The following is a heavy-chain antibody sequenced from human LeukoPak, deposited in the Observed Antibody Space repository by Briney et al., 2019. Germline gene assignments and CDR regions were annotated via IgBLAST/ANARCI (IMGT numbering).Heavy chain of an antibody. CDR3: ARDREDDSSGYFDY. CDR1: GFTFSSYG. CDR2: IWYDGSNK. V-gene: IGHV3-33*01. Sequence: GGSLRLSCAASGFTFSSYGMHWVRQAPGKGLEWVAVIWYDGSNKYYADSVKGRLTISRDNSKNTLYLQMNSLRAEDTAVYYCARDREDDSSGYFDYWGQGTLVTVSS. J-gene: IGHJ4*02. D-gene: IGHD3-22*01.